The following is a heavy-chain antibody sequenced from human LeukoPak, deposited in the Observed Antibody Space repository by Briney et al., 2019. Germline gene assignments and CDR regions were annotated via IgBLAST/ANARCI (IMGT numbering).Heavy chain of an antibody. J-gene: IGHJ4*02. CDR2: ISGSGVST. CDR3: AKDRDCTSTSCYFYFDY. V-gene: IGHV3-23*01. D-gene: IGHD2-2*01. Sequence: GGSLRLSCAASGFTFSSYTMTWVRQAPGKGLEWVSGISGSGVSTYYADSVKGRFTISRDNPKDTLYLQMNSLRAEDTAVYYCAKDRDCTSTSCYFYFDYWGQGIPVTVSS. CDR1: GFTFSSYT.